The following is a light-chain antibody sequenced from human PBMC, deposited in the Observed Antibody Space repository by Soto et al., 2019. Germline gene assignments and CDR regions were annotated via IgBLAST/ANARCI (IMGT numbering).Light chain of an antibody. J-gene: IGLJ2*01. CDR1: SGHSSYI. Sequence: QPVLTQSSSASASLGSSVKLTCTLSSGHSSYIIAWHHQQPGKAPRYLMKLEGSGSYNKGSGVPDRFSGSSSWADRYLTISNLQFEDEANYYCETWDSNTRVFGGGTKLTVL. V-gene: IGLV4-60*02. CDR2: LEGSGSY. CDR3: ETWDSNTRV.